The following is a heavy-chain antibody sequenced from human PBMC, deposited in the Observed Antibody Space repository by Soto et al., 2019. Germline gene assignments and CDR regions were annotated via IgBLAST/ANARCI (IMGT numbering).Heavy chain of an antibody. CDR1: GGSISSYY. CDR3: ASFRGDFLYDY. Sequence: NPSETLSLTCTVSGGSISSYYWSWIRQPPGKGLEWIGYIYYSGSTNYNPSLKSRVTISVDTSKNQFSLKLSSVTAADTAVYYCASFRGDFLYDYWGQGTLVTASS. J-gene: IGHJ4*02. D-gene: IGHD4-17*01. V-gene: IGHV4-59*01. CDR2: IYYSGST.